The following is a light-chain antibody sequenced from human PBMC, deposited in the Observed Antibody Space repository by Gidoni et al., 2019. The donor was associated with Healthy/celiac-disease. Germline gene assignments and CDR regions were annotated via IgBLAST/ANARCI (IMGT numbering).Light chain of an antibody. CDR1: QSVSSN. CDR3: QQYNNWPFT. V-gene: IGKV3-15*01. J-gene: IGKJ4*01. Sequence: EIVMTQSPATLSVSPGERATLSCRASQSVSSNLAWYQQKPGQAPRLLIYGAYTRATGIPAMFSGSGSGTEFTLTISSLQSEDFAVYYCQQYNNWPFTFGGGTKVEIK. CDR2: GAY.